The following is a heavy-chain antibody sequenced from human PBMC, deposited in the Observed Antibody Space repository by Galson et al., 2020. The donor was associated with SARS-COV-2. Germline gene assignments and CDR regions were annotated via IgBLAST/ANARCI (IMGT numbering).Heavy chain of an antibody. CDR1: GFTFSSYS. CDR2: ISSSSSYI. CDR3: ARVGLYCSGGSCYWGRYYGMDV. V-gene: IGHV3-21*01. J-gene: IGHJ6*02. Sequence: NSGGSLRLSCAASGFTFSSYSMNWVRQAPGKGLEWVSSISSSSSYIYYADSVKGRFTISRDNAKNSLYLQMNSLRAEDTAVYYCARVGLYCSGGSCYWGRYYGMDVWGQGTTVTVSS. D-gene: IGHD2-15*01.